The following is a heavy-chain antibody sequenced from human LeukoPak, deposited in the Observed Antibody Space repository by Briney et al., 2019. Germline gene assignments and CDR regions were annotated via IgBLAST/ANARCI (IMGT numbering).Heavy chain of an antibody. CDR3: ARGNHRLGYCSGGSCYWRNDY. CDR2: ISFDGSNK. J-gene: IGHJ4*02. D-gene: IGHD2-15*01. CDR1: GFTFSSYA. V-gene: IGHV3-30-3*01. Sequence: GGSLRFSCAASGFTFSSYAMHWVRQAPGKGLEWVAVISFDGSNKYYADSVKGRFTISRDNPKNTLYLQMNSLRAEDTAVYYCARGNHRLGYCSGGSCYWRNDYWGQGSLVTVSS.